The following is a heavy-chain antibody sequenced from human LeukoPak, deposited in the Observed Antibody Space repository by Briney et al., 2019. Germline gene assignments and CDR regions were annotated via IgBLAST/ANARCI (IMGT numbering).Heavy chain of an antibody. CDR3: ARVQGLVGGTWVAFDI. D-gene: IGHD1-26*01. CDR1: GASISSTSYY. J-gene: IGHJ3*02. Sequence: SDTLSLTCTVSGASISSTSYYWGWIRQPPEQGLEWFGSIYSSGTTYYNPSLKSRVTISVDTSKNQFSLKLSSVTAADTAVYYCARVQGLVGGTWVAFDIWGQGTMVTVSS. V-gene: IGHV4-39*07. CDR2: IYSSGTT.